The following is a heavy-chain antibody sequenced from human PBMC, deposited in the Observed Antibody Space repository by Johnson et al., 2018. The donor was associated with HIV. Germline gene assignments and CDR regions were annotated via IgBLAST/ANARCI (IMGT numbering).Heavy chain of an antibody. CDR1: GFTFSSYD. J-gene: IGHJ3*02. CDR2: IGTAGDT. Sequence: VQLVESGGGLVQPGGSLRLSCAASGFTFSSYDMPWVRQATGKGLAWVSAIGTAGDTYYPGSVTGRFTISRENAKNSLYLQMNSLRAGDTAVYYCARSRERGDAFDIWGQGTMVTVSS. D-gene: IGHD1-26*01. V-gene: IGHV3-13*01. CDR3: ARSRERGDAFDI.